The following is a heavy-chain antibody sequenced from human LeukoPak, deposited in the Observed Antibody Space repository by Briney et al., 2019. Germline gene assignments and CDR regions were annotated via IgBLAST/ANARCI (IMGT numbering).Heavy chain of an antibody. CDR2: INWNGGST. CDR3: ATDEAATGRLDY. CDR1: GFTFDDYG. J-gene: IGHJ4*02. V-gene: IGHV3-20*04. Sequence: PGGSLRLSCAASGFTFDDYGMSWVRQAPGKGLEWVSGINWNGGSTGYAGSVKGRFTISRDNAENTLYLQINSLRAEDTAVYYCATDEAATGRLDYWGQGTLVTDSS. D-gene: IGHD1-1*01.